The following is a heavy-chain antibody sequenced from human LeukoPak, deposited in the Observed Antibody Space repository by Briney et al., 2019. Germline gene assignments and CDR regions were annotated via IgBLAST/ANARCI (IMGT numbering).Heavy chain of an antibody. CDR1: GFTFSSYA. J-gene: IGHJ4*02. V-gene: IGHV3-23*01. Sequence: PGGSLRLSCAASGFTFSSYAMSWVRQAPGKGLEWVSAISGSGGSTYYADSVKGRFTISRDNSKNTLYLQMNSLRAEDTAVYYCAKGLGYCSSTSCSKKYYFDYWGQGTLVTVSS. CDR3: AKGLGYCSSTSCSKKYYFDY. CDR2: ISGSGGST. D-gene: IGHD2-2*01.